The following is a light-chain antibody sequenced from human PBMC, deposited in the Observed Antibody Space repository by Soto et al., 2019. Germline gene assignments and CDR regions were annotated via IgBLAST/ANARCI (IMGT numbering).Light chain of an antibody. J-gene: IGKJ2*01. CDR3: HHSYRPPYN. CDR2: WAS. CDR1: RSVLYSSNNKNY. V-gene: IGKV4-1*01. Sequence: DIVMTQSPDSLAVSLGERATINCKSRRSVLYSSNNKNYLAWYQHKAGQPPKLLIYWASTRESGVPDRFSGSGSGTDFTLTISSLQAEDVAVYYCHHSYRPPYNFGQGTKVEIK.